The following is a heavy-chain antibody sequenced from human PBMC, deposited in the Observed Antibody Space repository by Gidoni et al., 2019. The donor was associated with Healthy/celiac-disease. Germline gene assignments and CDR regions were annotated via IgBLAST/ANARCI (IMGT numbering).Heavy chain of an antibody. CDR2: IKRKTDGGTT. Sequence: EVQLVESGGGVVKPGGSLRLSCAASGFTFSNAWMRWVRQAPGKGLEWVGGIKRKTDGGTTDYAAPVKGRFTISRDDSKNTLYLQMNSLKTEDTAVYYCTTSYNWNYISVDYWGQGTLVTVSS. CDR3: TTSYNWNYISVDY. CDR1: GFTFSNAW. V-gene: IGHV3-15*01. J-gene: IGHJ4*02. D-gene: IGHD1-7*01.